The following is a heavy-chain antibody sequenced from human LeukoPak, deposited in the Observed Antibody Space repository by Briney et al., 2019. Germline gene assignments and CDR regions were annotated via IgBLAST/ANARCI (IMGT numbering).Heavy chain of an antibody. D-gene: IGHD3-9*01. CDR1: GYTFTSYG. Sequence: ASVKVSCKASGYTFTSYGISWVRQAPGQGLEWMGWISAYNDNTNYAQKLQGRVTMTTDTSTSTAYMELRSLRADDTAVYYCARVHYDILTGYSYFDYWGQGTLVTVSS. CDR2: ISAYNDNT. CDR3: ARVHYDILTGYSYFDY. J-gene: IGHJ4*02. V-gene: IGHV1-18*01.